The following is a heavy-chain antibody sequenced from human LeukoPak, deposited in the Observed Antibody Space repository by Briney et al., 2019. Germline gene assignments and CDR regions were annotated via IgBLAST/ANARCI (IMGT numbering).Heavy chain of an antibody. V-gene: IGHV4-59*12. J-gene: IGHJ3*02. Sequence: SETLSLTCTVSGGSISNYYWSWIRQPPGKGLEWIGYIFYRGSIDYSPSLQSRVTISVDTSKNHLSPRLTSVTAADTAVYFCARGVVLGQDDAFDIWGRGTMVTVSS. D-gene: IGHD3/OR15-3a*01. CDR2: IFYRGSI. CDR3: ARGVVLGQDDAFDI. CDR1: GGSISNYY.